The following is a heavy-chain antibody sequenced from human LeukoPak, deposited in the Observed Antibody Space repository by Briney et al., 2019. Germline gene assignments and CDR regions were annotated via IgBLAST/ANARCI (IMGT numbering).Heavy chain of an antibody. CDR2: INHSGST. J-gene: IGHJ4*02. CDR1: GGSFSGYY. Sequence: EASETLSLTCAVYGGSFSGYYWSWIRQPPGKGLEWIGEINHSGSTNYNPSLKSRVTISVDTSKNQFSLKLSSVTAADTAVYYCAGLIAAAGVNFDYWGQGTLVTVSS. CDR3: AGLIAAAGVNFDY. V-gene: IGHV4-34*01. D-gene: IGHD6-13*01.